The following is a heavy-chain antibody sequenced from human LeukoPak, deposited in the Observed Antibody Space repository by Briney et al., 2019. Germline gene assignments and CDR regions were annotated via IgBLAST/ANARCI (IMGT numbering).Heavy chain of an antibody. Sequence: GASVKVSCKASVGTFSSYAISWVRQAPGQGLEWMGGIIPIFGTANYAQKFQGRVTITADESTSTAYMELSSLRSEDTAVYYCARDARYYYGSGSYGRNWFDPWGQGTLVTVSS. CDR3: ARDARYYYGSGSYGRNWFDP. J-gene: IGHJ5*02. CDR1: VGTFSSYA. CDR2: IIPIFGTA. D-gene: IGHD3-10*01. V-gene: IGHV1-69*13.